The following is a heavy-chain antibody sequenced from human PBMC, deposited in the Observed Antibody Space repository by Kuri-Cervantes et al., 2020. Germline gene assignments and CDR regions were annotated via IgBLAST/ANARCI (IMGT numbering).Heavy chain of an antibody. J-gene: IGHJ6*02. D-gene: IGHD3-10*01. CDR2: INHSGST. Sequence: SETLSLTCAVYGGSFSGYCWSWIRQPPGKGLEWIGEINHSGSTNYNPSLKSRVTISVDTSKNQFSLKLSSVTAADTAVYYCARIRGKKMVRGVPVSSWHYYGMDVWGQGTTVTVSS. V-gene: IGHV4-34*01. CDR3: ARIRGKKMVRGVPVSSWHYYGMDV. CDR1: GGSFSGYC.